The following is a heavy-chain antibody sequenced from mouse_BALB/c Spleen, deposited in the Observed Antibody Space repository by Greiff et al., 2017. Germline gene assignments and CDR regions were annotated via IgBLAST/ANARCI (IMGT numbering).Heavy chain of an antibody. CDR1: GFTFSSYT. V-gene: IGHV5-12-2*01. Sequence: EVQVVESGGGLVQPGGSLKLSCAASGFTFSSYTMSWVRQTPEKRLEWVAYISNGGGSTYYPDTVKGRFTISRDNAKNTLYLQMSSLKSEDTAMYYCARGGSLLRSYFDYWGQGTTLTVSS. J-gene: IGHJ2*01. D-gene: IGHD1-2*01. CDR2: ISNGGGST. CDR3: ARGGSLLRSYFDY.